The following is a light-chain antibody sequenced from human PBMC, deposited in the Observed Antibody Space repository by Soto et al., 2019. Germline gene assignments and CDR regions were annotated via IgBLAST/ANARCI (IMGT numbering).Light chain of an antibody. Sequence: EIVLTQPPGTLSMSPGERATLSWSASQSLSSSSLAWYQQKPGQAPRLLISGASSRAADIPDRFSGSGSGTDFTLTISRLEPEDSAVYYCQQYNNWPPLTFGGGTKVDIK. CDR3: QQYNNWPPLT. J-gene: IGKJ4*01. CDR1: QSLSSSS. CDR2: GAS. V-gene: IGKV3-20*01.